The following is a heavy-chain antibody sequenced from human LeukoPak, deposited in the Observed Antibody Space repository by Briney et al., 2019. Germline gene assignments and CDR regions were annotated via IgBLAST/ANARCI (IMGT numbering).Heavy chain of an antibody. Sequence: GGSLRLSCAVSGFTFSDYYMTWIRQAPGKGLEWVSDISSSGSTIRYADSVKGRFTISRDNAKDSLYLQMNSLRAEDSAMYCCAREYYYDSKGFSTWGQGTLVTVSS. J-gene: IGHJ4*02. CDR2: ISSSGSTI. D-gene: IGHD3-22*01. CDR1: GFTFSDYY. CDR3: AREYYYDSKGFST. V-gene: IGHV3-11*01.